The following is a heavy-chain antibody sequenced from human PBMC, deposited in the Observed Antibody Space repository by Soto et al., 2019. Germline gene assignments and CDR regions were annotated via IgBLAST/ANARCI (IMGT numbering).Heavy chain of an antibody. J-gene: IGHJ6*02. Sequence: PGESLKISCKGSGYSFTSYWISWVRQMPGKGLEWMGRIDPSDSYTNYSPSFQGHVTISADKSISTAYLQWSSPKASDTAMYYCARHFDYDSSGYYYYYYGMDVWGQGTTVTVSS. V-gene: IGHV5-10-1*01. CDR2: IDPSDSYT. CDR3: ARHFDYDSSGYYYYYYGMDV. D-gene: IGHD3-22*01. CDR1: GYSFTSYW.